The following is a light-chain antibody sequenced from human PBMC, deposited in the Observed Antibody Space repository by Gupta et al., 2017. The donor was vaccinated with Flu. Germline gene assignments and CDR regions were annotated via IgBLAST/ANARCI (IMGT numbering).Light chain of an antibody. CDR1: SGHSSYA. V-gene: IGLV4-69*01. Sequence: SSGHSSYAIAWHQQQPEKGPRYLMKLNSDGSHSKGDGIPDRFSGSSSGAERYLTISSLQSEDEADYYCLTWGTVSVFGGGTKLTVL. CDR3: LTWGTVSV. CDR2: LNSDGSH. J-gene: IGLJ3*02.